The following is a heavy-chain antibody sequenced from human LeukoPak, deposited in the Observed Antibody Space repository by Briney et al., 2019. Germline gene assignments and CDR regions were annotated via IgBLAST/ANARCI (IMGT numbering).Heavy chain of an antibody. CDR2: IKQDGSEK. V-gene: IGHV3-7*01. CDR3: ARDHSSSSRAFDI. Sequence: GGSLRLSCAASGFTFSSYSMSWVRQAPGKGLEWVANIKQDGSEKYYVDSVKGRFTISRDNAKNSLYLQMNSLRAEDTAVYYCARDHSSSSRAFDIWGQGTMVTVSS. CDR1: GFTFSSYS. D-gene: IGHD6-6*01. J-gene: IGHJ3*02.